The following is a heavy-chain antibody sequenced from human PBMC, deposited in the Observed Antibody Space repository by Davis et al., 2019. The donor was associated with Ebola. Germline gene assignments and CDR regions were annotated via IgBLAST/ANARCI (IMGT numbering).Heavy chain of an antibody. V-gene: IGHV4-4*02. J-gene: IGHJ4*02. CDR2: IYHSGST. CDR3: ARESNLSYYDSSGYYADY. CDR1: GGSISSSNW. D-gene: IGHD3-22*01. Sequence: PSETLSLTCAVSGGSISSSNWWSWVRQPPGKGLEWIGEIYHSGSTNYNPSLKSRVTISVDTSKNQFSLKLSSVTAADTAVYYCARESNLSYYDSSGYYADYWGQGTLVTVSS.